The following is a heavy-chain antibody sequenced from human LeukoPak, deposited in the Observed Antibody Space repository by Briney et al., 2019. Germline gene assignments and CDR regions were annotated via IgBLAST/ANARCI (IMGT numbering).Heavy chain of an antibody. CDR1: GFTFSSYA. Sequence: GGSLRLSCAASGFTFSSYAMCWVRQAPGKGLEWVSAISGSGGSTYYADSVKGRFTISRDNSKNTLYLQMNSLRAEDTAVYYCAKQTNYYDSSGYYFVSLTATPLDYWGQGTLVTVSS. V-gene: IGHV3-23*01. CDR2: ISGSGGST. D-gene: IGHD3-22*01. J-gene: IGHJ4*02. CDR3: AKQTNYYDSSGYYFVSLTATPLDY.